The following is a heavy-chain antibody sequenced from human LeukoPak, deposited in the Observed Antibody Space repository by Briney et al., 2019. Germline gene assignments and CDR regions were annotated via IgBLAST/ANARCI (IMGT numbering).Heavy chain of an antibody. Sequence: SETLSLTCSVSGASITRYWTWIRQPVGKGLEWFGRLYTNGTVNYNPSLRSRVTMSRDTSRNQFSLKLSSVTAADTAVYYCARHGGTYSLGAFDIWGQGTMVTVSS. CDR3: ARHGGTYSLGAFDI. CDR1: GASITRY. V-gene: IGHV4-4*07. J-gene: IGHJ3*02. CDR2: LYTNGTV. D-gene: IGHD1-7*01.